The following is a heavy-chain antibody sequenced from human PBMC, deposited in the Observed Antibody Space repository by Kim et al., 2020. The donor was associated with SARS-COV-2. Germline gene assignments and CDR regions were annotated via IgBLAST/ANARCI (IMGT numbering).Heavy chain of an antibody. D-gene: IGHD2-2*01. J-gene: IGHJ3*02. Sequence: GESLKISCTGPEHTFTTYWIAWVRRVPGKGLEWMGIIYPGDSDTVYNPSFQGQVTFSADKSINTAYLQWSSLKASDTAMYYCAGHPKRDDCRSFSCPHGDAFDIWGQGALVTVSP. CDR2: IYPGDSDT. V-gene: IGHV5-51*01. CDR3: AGHPKRDDCRSFSCPHGDAFDI. CDR1: EHTFTTYW.